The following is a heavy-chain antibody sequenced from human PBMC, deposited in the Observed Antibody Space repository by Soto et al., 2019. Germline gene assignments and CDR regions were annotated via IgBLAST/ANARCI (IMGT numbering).Heavy chain of an antibody. V-gene: IGHV5-10-1*01. CDR2: IDPSDSYT. J-gene: IGHJ6*02. CDR3: ARHRYYGSGSYSRFGMDV. CDR1: GYSFTSYW. D-gene: IGHD3-10*01. Sequence: GESLKISCKGSGYSFTSYWISWVRQMPGKGLEWMGRIDPSDSYTNYSPSFQGHVTISADKSISTAYLQWSSLKASDTAMYYCARHRYYGSGSYSRFGMDVWGQGTTVTVSS.